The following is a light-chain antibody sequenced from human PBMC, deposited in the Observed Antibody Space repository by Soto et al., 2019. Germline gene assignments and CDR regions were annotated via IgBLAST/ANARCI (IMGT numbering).Light chain of an antibody. CDR1: QSISSW. CDR2: DAS. Sequence: DIQMTQSPSTLSASVGDRVTITCRASQSISSWLAWYQQKPGKAPKLLIYDASSLESGVPSRFSGSGSGTEFTLTISILQPDDFATYYCQLYNSYSWTFGQGTKVEIK. V-gene: IGKV1-5*01. J-gene: IGKJ1*01. CDR3: QLYNSYSWT.